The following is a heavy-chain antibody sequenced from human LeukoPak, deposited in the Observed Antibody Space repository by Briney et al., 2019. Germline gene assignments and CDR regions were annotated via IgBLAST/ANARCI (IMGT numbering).Heavy chain of an antibody. Sequence: GGSLRLSCAASGFTFNDYYMSWIRQAPGKGLEWLSYINIGGTNTHYADSVKGRFTISRDNSKNTLYLQMNSLRAEDTAVYYCAKGRGATMVRGYLDYWGQGTLVTVSS. V-gene: IGHV3-11*03. CDR2: INIGGTNT. J-gene: IGHJ4*02. D-gene: IGHD3-10*01. CDR1: GFTFNDYY. CDR3: AKGRGATMVRGYLDY.